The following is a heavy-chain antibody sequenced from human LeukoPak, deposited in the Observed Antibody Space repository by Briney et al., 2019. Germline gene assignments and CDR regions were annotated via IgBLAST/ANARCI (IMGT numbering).Heavy chain of an antibody. Sequence: ASVKVSCKTSGYTFTNYDINWVRQATGQGLEWMGWLSPNSGNTAYAQKFRGSVTMTMNTSISTAYMDLSSLRSEDTAVYYCARGAMATRGLDFWGQGTQVTVSS. V-gene: IGHV1-8*01. J-gene: IGHJ4*02. CDR2: LSPNSGNT. CDR3: ARGAMATRGLDF. D-gene: IGHD5-24*01. CDR1: GYTFTNYD.